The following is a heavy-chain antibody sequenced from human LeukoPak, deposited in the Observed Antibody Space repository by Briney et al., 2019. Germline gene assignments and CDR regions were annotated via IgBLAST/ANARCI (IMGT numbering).Heavy chain of an antibody. J-gene: IGHJ4*02. Sequence: GGSLRLSCAASGFTFSSYWMHWVRQAPGKGLVWVSRINSDGSSTSYADSVKGRFTISRDNAKNTLYLRMNSLRAEDTAVYYCARVAPYYDYVWGSPPACFDYWGQGTLVTVSS. CDR3: ARVAPYYDYVWGSPPACFDY. D-gene: IGHD3-16*01. CDR2: INSDGSST. CDR1: GFTFSSYW. V-gene: IGHV3-74*01.